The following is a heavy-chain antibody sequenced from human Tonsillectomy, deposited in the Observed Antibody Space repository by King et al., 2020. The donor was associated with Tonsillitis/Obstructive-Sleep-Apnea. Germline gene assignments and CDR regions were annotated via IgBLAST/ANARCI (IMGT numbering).Heavy chain of an antibody. Sequence: VQLQESGPGLVKPSETLSLTCTVSGGSISSYYWSWIRQPAGKGLEWIGRIYTSGSTNYNPSLKSRVTMSVDTSKNQFSLKLSSVTAADTAVYYCARVRGNAWMVRRVITNNWFDPWGQGPLVTVSS. CDR2: IYTSGST. J-gene: IGHJ5*02. CDR1: GGSISSYY. CDR3: ARVRGNAWMVRRVITNNWFDP. V-gene: IGHV4-4*07. D-gene: IGHD3-10*01.